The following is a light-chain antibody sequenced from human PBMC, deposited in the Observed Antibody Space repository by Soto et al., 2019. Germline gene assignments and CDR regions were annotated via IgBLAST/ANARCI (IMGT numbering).Light chain of an antibody. J-gene: IGKJ1*01. CDR2: GAS. CDR3: QQYNNWPPVT. CDR1: QSFSSN. Sequence: EIVMTQSPSTLSVSPGERATLSCRASQSFSSNLAWYQQKPGQAPRLLIYGASTRATGIPARFSGSGSGTAFTLTISSLQSEDFAVYYCQQYNNWPPVTFGKGTKVEIK. V-gene: IGKV3-15*01.